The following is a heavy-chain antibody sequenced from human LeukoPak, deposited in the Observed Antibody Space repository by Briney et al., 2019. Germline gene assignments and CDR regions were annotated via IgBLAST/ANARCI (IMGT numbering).Heavy chain of an antibody. V-gene: IGHV4-34*01. CDR1: GGSFSGYY. D-gene: IGHD3-3*01. CDR3: ARVPPRSYDFWSDYQPVSY. CDR2: INHSGIT. J-gene: IGHJ4*02. Sequence: SETLSLTCAVYGGSFSGYYWTWIRQPPGKGLEWIGKINHSGITNYNPSLKSRVTISVDTSKNQFSLKLSSVTAADTAVYYCARVPPRSYDFWSDYQPVSYWGQGTLATVSS.